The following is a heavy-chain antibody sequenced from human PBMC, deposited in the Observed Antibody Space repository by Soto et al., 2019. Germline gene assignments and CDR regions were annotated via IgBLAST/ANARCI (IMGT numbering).Heavy chain of an antibody. Sequence: SQTLSLTCAISGDSVSSNSAAWNWIRQSPSRDLEWLGRTYYRSKWSNDYAVSVKSRITINPDKSKTQFSLQLNSVPPEDTAVYYCSKGSVFGVVISTDAFDIWGQGTMVAFSS. J-gene: IGHJ3*02. CDR1: GDSVSSNSAA. D-gene: IGHD3-3*01. V-gene: IGHV6-1*01. CDR3: SKGSVFGVVISTDAFDI. CDR2: TYYRSKWSN.